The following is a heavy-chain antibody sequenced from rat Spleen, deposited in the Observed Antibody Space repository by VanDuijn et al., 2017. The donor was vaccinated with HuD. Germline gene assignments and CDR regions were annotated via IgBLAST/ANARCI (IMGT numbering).Heavy chain of an antibody. CDR2: ISTSGGST. Sequence: EVQLMESGGGLVQPGRSLKLSCTASGFTFSDYYMAWVRQAPKKGLEWVASISTSGGSTYYRDSVKGRFTVSRDNAKSTLYLQMDSLRSEDTATYYCARTAYFDYWGQGVMVTVSS. CDR3: ARTAYFDY. J-gene: IGHJ2*01. CDR1: GFTFSDYY. V-gene: IGHV5-25*01.